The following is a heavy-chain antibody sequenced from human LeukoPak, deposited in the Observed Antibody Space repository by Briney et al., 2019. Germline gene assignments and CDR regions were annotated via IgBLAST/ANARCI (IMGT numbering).Heavy chain of an antibody. V-gene: IGHV3-23*01. CDR1: GFTFSIYA. CDR2: ISGSGGGSGGST. D-gene: IGHD6-19*01. J-gene: IGHJ4*02. Sequence: PGGSLRLSCAASGFTFSIYAMYWVRQVPGKGLEWVSTISGSGGGSGGSTYYTDSVKGRFTISRDNSKNTLYLQMSSLRAEDTAVYYCAKGRSDWYLSDFDYWGQGTLVTVSS. CDR3: AKGRSDWYLSDFDY.